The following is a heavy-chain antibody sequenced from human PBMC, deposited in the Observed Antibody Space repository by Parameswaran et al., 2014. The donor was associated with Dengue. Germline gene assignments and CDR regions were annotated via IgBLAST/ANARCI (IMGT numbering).Heavy chain of an antibody. CDR2: INPSGGST. Sequence: VRQAPGQGLEWMGIINPSGGSTSYAQKFQGRVTMTRDTSTSTVYMELSSLRSEDTAVYYCAREYSSGKKFDYWGQGTLVTVSS. V-gene: IGHV1-46*01. CDR3: AREYSSGKKFDY. D-gene: IGHD6-19*01. J-gene: IGHJ4*02.